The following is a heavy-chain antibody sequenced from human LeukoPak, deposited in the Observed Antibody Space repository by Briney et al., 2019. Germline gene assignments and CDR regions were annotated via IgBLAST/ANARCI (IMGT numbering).Heavy chain of an antibody. J-gene: IGHJ4*02. CDR2: IKSKAEGEAT. Sequence: NPGGSLRLSCVASGFTFSSYWMQWVRQAPGKGLEWVGRIKSKAEGEATYYAAPVNGRFTISRDDSKNTLYLQMNSLKTEDTAVYHCTSVVLTARQFDSWGQGTLVTVSS. V-gene: IGHV3-15*01. D-gene: IGHD2-21*02. CDR1: GFTFSSYW. CDR3: TSVVLTARQFDS.